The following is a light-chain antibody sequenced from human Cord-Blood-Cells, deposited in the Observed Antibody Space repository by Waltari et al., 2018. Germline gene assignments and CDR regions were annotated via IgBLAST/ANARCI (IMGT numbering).Light chain of an antibody. CDR1: QSVSSY. CDR2: DAS. V-gene: IGKV3-11*01. CDR3: QQRSNWPPIT. Sequence: EIVLTQSPATLSLSAGARANLSCRASQSVSSYLAWYQQKPGQAPRLLIYDASNRATGIPARFSGSGSGTDFTLTISSLEPEDFAVYYCQQRSNWPPITFGQGTRLEIK. J-gene: IGKJ5*01.